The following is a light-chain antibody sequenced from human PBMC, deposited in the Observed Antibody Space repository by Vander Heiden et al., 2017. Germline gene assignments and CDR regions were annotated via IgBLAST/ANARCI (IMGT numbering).Light chain of an antibody. CDR1: LAIRCA. J-gene: IGKJ3*01. CDR3: LQDYNYPFT. Sequence: QMTQSPSSLSASVGARVTITCRACLAIRCALGCYQQRPGKAPKLLINDVTRLQSGVPSRFSGRGSGTDFTLTISSLHSEDFATYYCLQDYNYPFTFGPGTKVEIK. V-gene: IGKV1-6*02. CDR2: DVT.